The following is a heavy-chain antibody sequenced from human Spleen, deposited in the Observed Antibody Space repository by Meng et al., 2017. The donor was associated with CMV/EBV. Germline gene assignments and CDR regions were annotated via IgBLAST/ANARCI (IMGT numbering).Heavy chain of an antibody. CDR2: IYNGGST. CDR3: AREMNDFWSGYKNVHYHGMDV. D-gene: IGHD3-3*01. CDR1: GVSINSGGFY. J-gene: IGHJ6*02. Sequence: SETLSLTCAVSGVSINSGGFYWSWIRQRPGKGLEWIGYIYNGGSTNYSPSLQSRVTISLDTSMNQFSLKLTSVTVADTAVYFCAREMNDFWSGYKNVHYHGMDVWGQGTSVTVSS. V-gene: IGHV4-31*11.